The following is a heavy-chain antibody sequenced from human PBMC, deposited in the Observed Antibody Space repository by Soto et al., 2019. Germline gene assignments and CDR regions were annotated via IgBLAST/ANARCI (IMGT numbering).Heavy chain of an antibody. V-gene: IGHV4-59*12. Sequence: SETLSLTCTVSGGSISSYYWSWIRRPPGKGLEWIGYIYNSGSTHSNPSLQSRVTISVDTSKSQFFLNVSSVTAADAAVYFCARGRLSVAARPRGYYFDDWGQGTLVTVSS. CDR1: GGSISSYY. CDR3: ARGRLSVAARPRGYYFDD. J-gene: IGHJ4*02. CDR2: IYNSGST. D-gene: IGHD6-6*01.